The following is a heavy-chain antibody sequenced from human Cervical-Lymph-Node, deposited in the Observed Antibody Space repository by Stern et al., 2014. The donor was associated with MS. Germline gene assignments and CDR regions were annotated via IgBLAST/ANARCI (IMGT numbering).Heavy chain of an antibody. Sequence: VQLQESGPGLVKPSQTVSLTCTVSGASVSSSGYYWSWIRQHPGKGLEWIGYIYYTGRTYYNPSLKSRVTIPLDTSKNRFSLRLSSVTAADTAVYFCARGATINDFDFWGQGTLVTVSS. CDR2: IYYTGRT. J-gene: IGHJ4*02. CDR1: GASVSSSGYY. V-gene: IGHV4-31*03. D-gene: IGHD5-12*01. CDR3: ARGATINDFDF.